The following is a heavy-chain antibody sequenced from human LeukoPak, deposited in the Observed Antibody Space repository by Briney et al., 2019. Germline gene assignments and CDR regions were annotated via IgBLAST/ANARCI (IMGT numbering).Heavy chain of an antibody. J-gene: IGHJ6*02. V-gene: IGHV4-39*02. D-gene: IGHD2-2*01. CDR3: ARDLGLYCSSTSCFPTYYYYYGMDV. CDR1: GGSISSDSYY. CDR2: IYYSGST. Sequence: SETLSLTCTVSGGSISSDSYYWAWIRQPPGKGLEWIASIYYSGSTYYNPSLKSRVTISVDTSRNQFSLKLNSVTAADTAVYYCARDLGLYCSSTSCFPTYYYYYGMDVWGQGTTVTVSS.